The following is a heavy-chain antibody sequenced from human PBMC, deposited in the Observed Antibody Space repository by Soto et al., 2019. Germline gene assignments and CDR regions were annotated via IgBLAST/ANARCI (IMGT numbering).Heavy chain of an antibody. CDR2: IVPNVGTV. CDR1: GGTLSSFINYP. CDR3: ARRDTSGFLRYFVN. Sequence: QMQLVQSGAEVKKPGSSVKVSCKASGGTLSSFINYPINWVRQAPGQGLEWMGGIVPNVGTVNYAQKFQGRVTITADKSTGTAYMEVSSLRSEDTALYYCARRDTSGFLRYFVNWGQGTLVTVSS. J-gene: IGHJ4*02. V-gene: IGHV1-69*06. D-gene: IGHD3-3*01.